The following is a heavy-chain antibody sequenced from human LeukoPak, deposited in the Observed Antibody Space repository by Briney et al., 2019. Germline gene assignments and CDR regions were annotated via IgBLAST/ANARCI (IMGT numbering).Heavy chain of an antibody. CDR2: ISWDGSGT. CDR1: GFTFSDYA. D-gene: IGHD6-19*01. J-gene: IGHJ4*02. CDR3: ARATSSAWYYFDY. V-gene: IGHV3-43D*03. Sequence: PGGSLRLSCAASGFTFSDYAMHWVRQAPGKGLEWVSFISWDGSGTFYADSVRGRFTISRDNSKNSLYLQMNSLRAEDTALYYCARATSSAWYYFDYWGQGSLATVSS.